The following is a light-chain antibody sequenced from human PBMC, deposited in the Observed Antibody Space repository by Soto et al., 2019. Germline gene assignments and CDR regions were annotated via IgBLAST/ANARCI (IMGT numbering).Light chain of an antibody. J-gene: IGKJ5*01. CDR3: QQYNTWRSIS. Sequence: EIVMTQSPATLSVSPGERATLSCRVSQSVSSKLAWYQHKPGQAPRLLIYDTSTRAAGIPARFTGSGSGTDFTLTISSLQSEDFAVYYCQQYNTWRSISFGQGTRLESK. V-gene: IGKV3-15*01. CDR2: DTS. CDR1: QSVSSK.